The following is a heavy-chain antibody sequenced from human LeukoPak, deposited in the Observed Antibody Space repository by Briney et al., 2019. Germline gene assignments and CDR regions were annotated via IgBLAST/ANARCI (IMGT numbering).Heavy chain of an antibody. CDR3: AKALPPGLFDY. V-gene: IGHV3-30*18. CDR2: IAYDGSNK. Sequence: AGRSLRLSCAASGFTVSSYGMDWVRMEPSNGLEWVSVIAYDGSNKYYADSVKGRFTISKDNSKNTLYLQMTSLRAEDTAVYYCAKALPPGLFDYWGQGTLVTVSS. D-gene: IGHD5-12*01. CDR1: GFTVSSYG. J-gene: IGHJ4*02.